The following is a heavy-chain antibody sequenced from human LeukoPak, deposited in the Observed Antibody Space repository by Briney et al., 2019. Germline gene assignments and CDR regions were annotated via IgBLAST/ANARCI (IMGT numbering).Heavy chain of an antibody. CDR1: GLPFSDYW. CDR3: AKEGYSDYNM. V-gene: IGHV3-7*01. Sequence: GGSLRLSCAVSGLPFSDYWMTWVRQAPGKGLERVANINQDGSEKYYVDSVKGRFSISRDNAKSSLYLQMNSLRVEDTAMYFCAKEGYSDYNMWGQGTLFTVSS. CDR2: INQDGSEK. J-gene: IGHJ3*02. D-gene: IGHD4-11*01.